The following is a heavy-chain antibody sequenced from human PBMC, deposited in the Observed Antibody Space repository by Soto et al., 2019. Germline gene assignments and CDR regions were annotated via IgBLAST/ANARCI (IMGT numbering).Heavy chain of an antibody. D-gene: IGHD3-22*01. CDR2: ISGSGGST. Sequence: GGSLRLSCAASGFTFSSYAMSWVRQAPGKGLEWVSAISGSGGSTYYADSVKGRFTISRDNSKNTLYLQMNSLRAEDTAVYYCAKDVPDYYDSRGGPPGVPDYWGQGTLVTVSS. CDR3: AKDVPDYYDSRGGPPGVPDY. J-gene: IGHJ4*02. CDR1: GFTFSSYA. V-gene: IGHV3-23*01.